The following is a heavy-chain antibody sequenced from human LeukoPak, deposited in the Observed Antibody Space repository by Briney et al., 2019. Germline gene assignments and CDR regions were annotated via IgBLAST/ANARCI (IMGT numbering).Heavy chain of an antibody. CDR1: GFTFSSYA. J-gene: IGHJ4*02. Sequence: GGSLRLSCAASGFTFSSYAMSWVRQAPGKGLEWVSAISGGGGSTYYADSVKGRFTISRDNAKNSLYLQMNSLRAEDTAVYYCARDRGYDTLTGYPYYIDYWGQGTLVTVSS. V-gene: IGHV3-23*01. CDR2: ISGGGGST. CDR3: ARDRGYDTLTGYPYYIDY. D-gene: IGHD3-9*01.